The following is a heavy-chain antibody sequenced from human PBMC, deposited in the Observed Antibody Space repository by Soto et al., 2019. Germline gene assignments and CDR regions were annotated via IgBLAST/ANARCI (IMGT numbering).Heavy chain of an antibody. J-gene: IGHJ4*02. CDR2: IRSSGGTI. V-gene: IGHV3-48*03. Sequence: GGSLRLSCAASGFTFSTYEMNWVRHTPGKGLEWVSFIRSSGGTILYADSVKGRFTISRDNAKNSLYLQMNGLRAEDTAVYYCARGLYYFEYWGQGTLVTVSS. CDR1: GFTFSTYE. CDR3: ARGLYYFEY. D-gene: IGHD3-16*01.